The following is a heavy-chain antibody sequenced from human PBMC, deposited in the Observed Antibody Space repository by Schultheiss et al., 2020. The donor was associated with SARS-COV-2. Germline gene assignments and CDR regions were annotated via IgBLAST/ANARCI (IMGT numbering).Heavy chain of an antibody. CDR1: GFTFSSYG. CDR3: ARLYRYGMDV. CDR2: IWYDGSNK. V-gene: IGHV3-33*01. D-gene: IGHD3-16*02. J-gene: IGHJ6*02. Sequence: GESLKISCAASGFTFSSYGMHWVRQAPGKGLEWVAVIWYDGSNKYYADSVKGRFTISRDNAKNSLYLQMNSLRAADTAVYYCARLYRYGMDVWGQGTTVTVSS.